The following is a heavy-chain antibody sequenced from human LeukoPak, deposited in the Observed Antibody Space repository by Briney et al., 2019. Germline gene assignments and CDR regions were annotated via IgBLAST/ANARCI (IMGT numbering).Heavy chain of an antibody. V-gene: IGHV4-59*12. CDR2: AHYSGSY. Sequence: PSETLSLTCTVFGGSISSYYWSWIRQPPGKGLEWIGYAHYSGSYSGSIDYNPSLKSRVTMSIDTSKNQFSLKLNSVTAADTAVYYCARGDWYFDLWGRGPLVTVSS. CDR3: ARGDWYFDL. CDR1: GGSISSYY. J-gene: IGHJ2*01.